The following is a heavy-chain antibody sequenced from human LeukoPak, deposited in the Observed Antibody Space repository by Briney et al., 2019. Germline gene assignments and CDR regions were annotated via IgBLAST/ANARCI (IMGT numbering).Heavy chain of an antibody. CDR1: GFTFSSYA. CDR2: ISGSGGST. V-gene: IGHV3-23*01. Sequence: GGSLRLSCAASGFTFSSYAMSWVRQAPGKVLESVSAISGSGGSTYYADSVKGRFTISRDNSKNTLYLQMNSLRAEDTAVYYCAKDDTVVPYYYYGMDVWGQGTTVTVSS. D-gene: IGHD4-23*01. CDR3: AKDDTVVPYYYYGMDV. J-gene: IGHJ6*02.